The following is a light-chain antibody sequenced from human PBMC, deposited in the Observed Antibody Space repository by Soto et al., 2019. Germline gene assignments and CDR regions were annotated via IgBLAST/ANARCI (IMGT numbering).Light chain of an antibody. CDR2: WAS. Sequence: DFVMTQSPDSLAVSLGERATSNCKSSQSVLYSTNNKNYIAWYQQKPGQPPKLLIYWASTRESGVPDRFSGSGSGTDFTLTISSLQAEDVALYFCQQYYTNPFTFGGGTKVEIK. V-gene: IGKV4-1*01. CDR3: QQYYTNPFT. J-gene: IGKJ4*01. CDR1: QSVLYSTNNKNY.